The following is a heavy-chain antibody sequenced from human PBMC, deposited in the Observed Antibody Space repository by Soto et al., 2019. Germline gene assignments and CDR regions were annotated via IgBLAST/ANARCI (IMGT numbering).Heavy chain of an antibody. CDR3: ASRRWLNFRQMYYFDY. V-gene: IGHV1-3*01. Sequence: ASVKVSCKASGHTFTSYATHWVRQAPGQRLEWMGWINAGNGNTKYSQKFQGRVTITRDTSASTAYMELSSLRSEDTAVYYCASRRWLNFRQMYYFDYWGQRTLVTVSS. J-gene: IGHJ4*02. CDR1: GHTFTSYA. CDR2: INAGNGNT. D-gene: IGHD5-12*01.